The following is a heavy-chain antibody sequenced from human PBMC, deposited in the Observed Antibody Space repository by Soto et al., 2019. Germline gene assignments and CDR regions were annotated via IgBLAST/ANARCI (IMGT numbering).Heavy chain of an antibody. D-gene: IGHD3-16*01. J-gene: IGHJ5*02. Sequence: ASVKVSCKASGYTFTSYYMHWVRQAPGQGLEWMGIINPSGGSTSYAQKLQGRVTMTTDTSTSTAYMELRSLRSDDTAVYYCARDLGEKFDPWGQGTLVTVSS. CDR1: GYTFTSYY. CDR2: INPSGGST. V-gene: IGHV1-46*01. CDR3: ARDLGEKFDP.